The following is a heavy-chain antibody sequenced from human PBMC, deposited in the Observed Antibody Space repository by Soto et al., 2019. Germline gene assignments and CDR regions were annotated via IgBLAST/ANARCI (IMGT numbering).Heavy chain of an antibody. CDR1: GFTFDDYA. CDR3: AKDGIAVAGPKYFQH. J-gene: IGHJ1*01. CDR2: ISWNSGSI. V-gene: IGHV3-9*01. Sequence: PGGSLRLSCAASGFTFDDYAMHWVRQAPGKGLEWVSGISWNSGSIGYADSVKGRFTISRDNAKNSLYLQMNSLRAEDTALYYCAKDGIAVAGPKYFQHWGQGTLVTVSS. D-gene: IGHD6-19*01.